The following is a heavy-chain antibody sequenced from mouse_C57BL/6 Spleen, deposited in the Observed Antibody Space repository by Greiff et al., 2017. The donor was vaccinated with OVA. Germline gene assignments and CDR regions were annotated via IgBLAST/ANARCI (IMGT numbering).Heavy chain of an antibody. CDR2: IYPGSGNT. J-gene: IGHJ4*01. D-gene: IGHD1-1*01. V-gene: IGHV1-76*01. Sequence: VQLQQSGAELVRPGASVKLSCKASGYTFTDYYINWVKQRPGQGLEWIARIYPGSGNTYYNEKFKGKATLTAEKSSSTAYMQLSSLTSEDSAVYFCARSFITTVVEYAMDYWGQGTSVTVSS. CDR3: ARSFITTVVEYAMDY. CDR1: GYTFTDYY.